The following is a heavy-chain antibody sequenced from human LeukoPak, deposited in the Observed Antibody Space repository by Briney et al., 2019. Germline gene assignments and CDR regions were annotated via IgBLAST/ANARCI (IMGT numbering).Heavy chain of an antibody. Sequence: SETLSLTCTVSGVSISSYYWSWIRQPPGKGLEWIGYIYYSGSTNYNPSLKSRVTISVDTTKNNFSLMLSYVTTADTAVYYCAEGVRATGFDYWGQGTLVTVSS. CDR2: IYYSGST. D-gene: IGHD1-26*01. CDR3: AEGVRATGFDY. CDR1: GVSISSYY. J-gene: IGHJ4*02. V-gene: IGHV4-59*12.